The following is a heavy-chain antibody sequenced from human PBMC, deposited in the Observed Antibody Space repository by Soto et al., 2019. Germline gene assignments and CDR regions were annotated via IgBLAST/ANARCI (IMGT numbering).Heavy chain of an antibody. CDR2: ISYDGGKK. Sequence: PGGSLRLSCAASGFNFSSYAMHWVRQAPGKGLEWVAVISYDGGKKYYADSVKGRFTISRDNSQITLYVEMTSLSAEDTAVYYCAREGQPAAGTTPHNWGQGTLVTVSS. D-gene: IGHD6-13*01. CDR1: GFNFSSYA. CDR3: AREGQPAAGTTPHN. V-gene: IGHV3-30*04. J-gene: IGHJ4*02.